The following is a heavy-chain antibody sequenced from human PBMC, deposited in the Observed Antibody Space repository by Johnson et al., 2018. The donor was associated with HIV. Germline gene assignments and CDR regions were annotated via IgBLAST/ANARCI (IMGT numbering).Heavy chain of an antibody. Sequence: EQLVESGGGVVQPGGSLRLSCVASGFTFVDYGMSWVRQTPGKGLAWVSGINWNGGSTGYADSAKGRFHISRDNSNNTLDLQVSSLKHEDTGVYYCAKDRPTYSGSYWGAFDIGGQGTMATVSS. CDR3: AKDRPTYSGSYWGAFDI. V-gene: IGHV3-20*04. CDR1: GFTFVDYG. CDR2: INWNGGST. J-gene: IGHJ3*02. D-gene: IGHD1-26*01.